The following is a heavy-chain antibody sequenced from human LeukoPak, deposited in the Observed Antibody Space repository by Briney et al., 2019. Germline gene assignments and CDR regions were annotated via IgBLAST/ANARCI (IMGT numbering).Heavy chain of an antibody. D-gene: IGHD6-19*01. J-gene: IGHJ4*02. CDR2: IYGSGST. Sequence: SETLSLTCTVSGDSLSSHYWSWIRQPPGKGLEWIGYIYGSGSTHSDPSLRSRVTISDDTSKNQFSLKLTSVTAADTAVYYCARNVGWYSHDSWGQGTLVTVSS. CDR3: ARNVGWYSHDS. CDR1: GDSLSSHY. V-gene: IGHV4-59*08.